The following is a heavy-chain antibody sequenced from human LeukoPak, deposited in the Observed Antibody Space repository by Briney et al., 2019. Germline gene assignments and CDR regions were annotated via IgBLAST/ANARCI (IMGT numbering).Heavy chain of an antibody. CDR1: GFTFSSYA. Sequence: GGSLRLSCAASGFTFSSYAMSWVRQAPGKGLEWVSAISGSGGSTYYADSVKGRFTISRDNSKNTRYLQMNSLRAEDTAVYYCAKAFTYYYDPNAFDIWGQGTMVTVSS. J-gene: IGHJ3*02. CDR3: AKAFTYYYDPNAFDI. V-gene: IGHV3-23*01. D-gene: IGHD3-22*01. CDR2: ISGSGGST.